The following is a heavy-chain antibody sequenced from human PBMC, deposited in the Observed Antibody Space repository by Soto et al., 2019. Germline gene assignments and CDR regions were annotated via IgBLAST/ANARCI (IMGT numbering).Heavy chain of an antibody. CDR2: ISYDGSNK. Sequence: LRLSCAASGFTFSSYGMHWVRQAPGKGLEWVAVISYDGSNKYYADSVKGRFTISRDNSKNTLYLQMNSLRAEDTAVYYCAKALGSYYYDSSGYYGGAFDIWGQGTMVTVSS. CDR1: GFTFSSYG. V-gene: IGHV3-30*18. J-gene: IGHJ3*02. D-gene: IGHD3-22*01. CDR3: AKALGSYYYDSSGYYGGAFDI.